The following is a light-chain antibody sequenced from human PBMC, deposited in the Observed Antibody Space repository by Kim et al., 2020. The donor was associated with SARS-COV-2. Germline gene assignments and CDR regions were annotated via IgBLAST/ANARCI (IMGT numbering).Light chain of an antibody. CDR1: KLGDTY. CDR2: QNT. Sequence: SYELTQPPSVSVSPGQTASITCSGDKLGDTYTCWYQQKPGQSPVLVMYQNTKRPSGIPERFSGSSSGNTATLTISGTQAMDEADYYCQAWDSTTVVFGGGTQLTVL. J-gene: IGLJ2*01. V-gene: IGLV3-1*01. CDR3: QAWDSTTVV.